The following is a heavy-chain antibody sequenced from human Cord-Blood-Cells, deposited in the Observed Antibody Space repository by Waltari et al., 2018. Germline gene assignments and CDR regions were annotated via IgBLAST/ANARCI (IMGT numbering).Heavy chain of an antibody. J-gene: IGHJ6*02. Sequence: QVQLQQWGAGLLKPSETLSLTCAVYGGSFSGYYWSWIRPPPGKGLEWIGEINHSGITNYNPSLNRRGTISVDTSKNQFSLKLSSVTAADTAVYYCASPGSKVTTTYYGMDVWGQGTTVTVSS. D-gene: IGHD4-4*01. CDR2: INHSGIT. V-gene: IGHV4-34*01. CDR1: GGSFSGYY. CDR3: ASPGSKVTTTYYGMDV.